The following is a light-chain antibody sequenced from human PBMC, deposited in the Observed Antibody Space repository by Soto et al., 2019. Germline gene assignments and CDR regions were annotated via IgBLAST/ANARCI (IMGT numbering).Light chain of an antibody. Sequence: DIQMTQSPSSLSASVGDRVTITCRASQDISVYLARYQQKPGKVPKLLIYSASTLQSGVPSRFSGSGSGTDFTLTISSLQPEDVATYYCQQYNIYPLTFGGGTKVEIK. CDR2: SAS. CDR1: QDISVY. J-gene: IGKJ4*01. CDR3: QQYNIYPLT. V-gene: IGKV1-27*01.